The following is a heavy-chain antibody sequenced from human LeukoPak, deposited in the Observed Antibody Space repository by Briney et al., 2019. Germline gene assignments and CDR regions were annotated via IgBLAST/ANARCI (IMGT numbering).Heavy chain of an antibody. CDR1: GFTVSSNY. J-gene: IGHJ4*02. CDR3: AGLDTAMAHDY. Sequence: GGSLRLSCAASGFTVSSNYMSWVRQAPGKGLEWVSVIYSGGSTYYADSVKGRFTISRDNSKNTLYLQMSSLRAEDTAVYYCAGLDTAMAHDYWGQGTLVTVSS. CDR2: IYSGGST. D-gene: IGHD5-18*01. V-gene: IGHV3-53*05.